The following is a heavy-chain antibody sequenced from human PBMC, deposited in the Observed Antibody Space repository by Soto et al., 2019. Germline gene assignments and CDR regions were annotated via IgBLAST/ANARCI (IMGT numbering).Heavy chain of an antibody. J-gene: IGHJ4*02. V-gene: IGHV3-30*18. Sequence: QVKLVESRGGVVQPGRSLRLSCAASGFTFSSYGMHWVRQAPGKGLEWVAVISYDGSNKYYADSVKGRFTISRDNSKNTLYLQMNSLRAEDTAVYYCAKDSSSWYVYYFDYWGQGTLVTVSS. D-gene: IGHD6-13*01. CDR2: ISYDGSNK. CDR1: GFTFSSYG. CDR3: AKDSSSWYVYYFDY.